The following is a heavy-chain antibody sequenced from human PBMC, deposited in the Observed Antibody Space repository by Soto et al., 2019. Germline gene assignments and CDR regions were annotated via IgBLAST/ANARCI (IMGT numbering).Heavy chain of an antibody. CDR3: ARQAARGFWSGYYSNMEFDY. D-gene: IGHD3-3*01. CDR1: GGSISSSSYY. Sequence: PSETLSLTCTVSGGSISSSSYYWGWIRQPPGKGLEWIGSIYYSGSTYYNPSLKSRVTISVDTSKNQFSLKLSSVTAADTAVYYCARQAARGFWSGYYSNMEFDYWGQGTLVTVSS. J-gene: IGHJ4*02. CDR2: IYYSGST. V-gene: IGHV4-39*01.